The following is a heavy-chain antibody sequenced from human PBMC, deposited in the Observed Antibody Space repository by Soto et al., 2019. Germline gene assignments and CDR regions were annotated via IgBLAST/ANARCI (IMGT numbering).Heavy chain of an antibody. Sequence: SETLSLTCAVSGGSISSGGYSWSWIRQPPGKGLEWIGYIYHSGSTYYNPSLKSRVTISVDRSKNQVSLKLSSVTAADTAVDYCARHRGYSGAANWGQGTRVTVSS. CDR2: IYHSGST. D-gene: IGHD5-12*01. CDR1: GGSISSGGYS. V-gene: IGHV4-30-2*01. J-gene: IGHJ4*02. CDR3: ARHRGYSGAAN.